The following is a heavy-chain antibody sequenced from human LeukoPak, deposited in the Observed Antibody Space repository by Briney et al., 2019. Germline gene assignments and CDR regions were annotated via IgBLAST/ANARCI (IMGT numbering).Heavy chain of an antibody. CDR1: GFTFTNAW. D-gene: IGHD4-11*01. CDR3: TTEFPPLSDSNSYDAFDI. V-gene: IGHV3-15*01. J-gene: IGHJ3*02. CDR2: IKGKTDGGAT. Sequence: GGSLRLSCAASGFTFTNAWMNWVRQAPGKGLEWVGRIKGKTDGGATDYAAPVKGRFITSRDDSKNTLSLQMNSLKTEDTAVYYCTTEFPPLSDSNSYDAFDIWGQGTMVTVSS.